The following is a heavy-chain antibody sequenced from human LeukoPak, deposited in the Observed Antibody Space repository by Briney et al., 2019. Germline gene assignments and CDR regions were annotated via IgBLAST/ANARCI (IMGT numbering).Heavy chain of an antibody. CDR2: ISGSGCST. CDR1: GFTFSSYA. J-gene: IGHJ3*02. Sequence: GGSLRLSCVASGFTFSSYAMSWVRQAPGKGLEWVSAISGSGCSTYSADSVEGRFTISRDNSKNTLYLQMKSLRAEDTAVHYCAGHYYDSSGYYLSDAFDIWGQGTMVTVSS. D-gene: IGHD3-22*01. CDR3: AGHYYDSSGYYLSDAFDI. V-gene: IGHV3-23*01.